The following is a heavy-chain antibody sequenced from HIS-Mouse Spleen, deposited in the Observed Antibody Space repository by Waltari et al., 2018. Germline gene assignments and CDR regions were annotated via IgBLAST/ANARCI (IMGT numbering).Heavy chain of an antibody. CDR2: IYSGGST. CDR3: ARAPAAKWFDP. V-gene: IGHV3-53*02. D-gene: IGHD2-2*01. Sequence: EVQLVETGGGLIHPGGSLRRSCAASGFTVSSNYMSWVRQAPGKGLEWVSVIYSGGSTYYADSVKGRFTISRDNSKNTLYLQMNSLRAEDTAVYYCARAPAAKWFDPWGQGTLVTVSS. J-gene: IGHJ5*02. CDR1: GFTVSSNY.